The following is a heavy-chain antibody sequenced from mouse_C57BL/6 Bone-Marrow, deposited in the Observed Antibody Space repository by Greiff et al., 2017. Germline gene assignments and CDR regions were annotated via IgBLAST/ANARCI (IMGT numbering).Heavy chain of an antibody. J-gene: IGHJ2*01. CDR3: ANNFFFDY. V-gene: IGHV1-7*01. CDR2: INPSSGYT. CDR1: GYTFTSYW. D-gene: IGHD1-3*01. Sequence: VQLQQSGAELVKPGASVKLSCTASGYTFTSYWMHWVKQRPGQGLEWIGYINPSSGYTKYNQKFKDKATLTADKSSSTPYLQLSSLTYEDSAVYYRANNFFFDYWGQGTTLTVSS.